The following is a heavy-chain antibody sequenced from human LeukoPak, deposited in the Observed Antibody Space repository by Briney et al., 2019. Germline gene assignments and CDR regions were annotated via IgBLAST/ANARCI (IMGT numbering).Heavy chain of an antibody. CDR1: GFTFSDYY. Sequence: TGGSLRLSCAASGFTFSDYYMSWIRQAPGKGLEWVSYISSSGSTIYYADSVKGRFTISRDNAKNTLYLQMNSLRAEDTAVYYCARVNYYDSLDYWGQGTLVTVSS. CDR3: ARVNYYDSLDY. D-gene: IGHD3-22*01. J-gene: IGHJ4*02. V-gene: IGHV3-11*04. CDR2: ISSSGSTI.